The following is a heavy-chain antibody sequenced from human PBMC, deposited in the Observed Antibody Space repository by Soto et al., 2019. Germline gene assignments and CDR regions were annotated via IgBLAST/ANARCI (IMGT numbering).Heavy chain of an antibody. CDR2: INHSGST. CDR3: ARRRTGYCSGGSCYSKRGGWFDP. CDR1: GGSFSGYY. V-gene: IGHV4-34*01. Sequence: QVQLQQWGAGLLKPSETLSLTCAVYGGSFSGYYWSWIRQPPGKGLEWIGEINHSGSTNYNPSLKSRVTISVDTSKNQFSLKLSSVTAADTAVYYCARRRTGYCSGGSCYSKRGGWFDPWGQGTLVTVSS. D-gene: IGHD2-15*01. J-gene: IGHJ5*02.